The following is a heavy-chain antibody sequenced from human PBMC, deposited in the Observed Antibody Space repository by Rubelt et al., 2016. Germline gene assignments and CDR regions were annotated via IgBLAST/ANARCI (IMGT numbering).Heavy chain of an antibody. D-gene: IGHD1-26*01. Sequence: QVQLVQSGAEVKKPGASVKVSCKASGYTFTSYAMHWVRQAPGQRLEWMGWINAGNGNTKYSQKFQGRVTITRDTSASTAYRELSSMRSEDTAVYYCAREAYSGRYPLIDYWGQGTLVTVSS. V-gene: IGHV1-3*01. CDR1: GYTFTSYA. CDR2: INAGNGNT. CDR3: AREAYSGRYPLIDY. J-gene: IGHJ4*02.